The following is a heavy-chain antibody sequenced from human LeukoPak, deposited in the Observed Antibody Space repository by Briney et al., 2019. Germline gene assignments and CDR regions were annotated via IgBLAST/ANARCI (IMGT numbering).Heavy chain of an antibody. CDR3: AKDPHDFWSGYYPDAFDI. CDR1: GYSFTSYW. J-gene: IGHJ3*02. D-gene: IGHD3-3*01. CDR2: IRYDGSNK. Sequence: GESLKISCKGSGYSFTSYWIGWVRQAPGKGLEWVAFIRYDGSNKYYADSVKGRFTISRDNSKNTLYLQMNSLRAEDTAVYYCAKDPHDFWSGYYPDAFDIWGQGTMVTVSS. V-gene: IGHV3-30*02.